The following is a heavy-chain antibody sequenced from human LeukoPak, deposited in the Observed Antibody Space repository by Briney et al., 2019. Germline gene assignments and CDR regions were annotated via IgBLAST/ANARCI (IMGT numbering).Heavy chain of an antibody. CDR3: VKSPSDGLDV. J-gene: IGHJ6*02. V-gene: IGHV3-64D*09. CDR2: IFANGDIT. Sequence: GGSLRLSCSASGFTFSTYPMHWVRQAPGKGLEYVSTIFANGDITFYAASVKGRFTTSRDNSKNTLYLQMSSLRPEDTAVYYCVKSPSDGLDVWGQGATVTVSS. CDR1: GFTFSTYP.